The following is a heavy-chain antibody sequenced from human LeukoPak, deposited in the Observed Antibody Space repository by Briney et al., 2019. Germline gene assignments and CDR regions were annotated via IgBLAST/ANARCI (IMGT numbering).Heavy chain of an antibody. CDR2: IYYSGST. CDR3: ARGSGNSGWFDP. V-gene: IGHV4-30-4*08. Sequence: PSETLSLTCTVSGGSISSGDYYWSWIRQPPGKGLEWIGYIYYSGSTYYNPSLKSRVTISVDTSKNQFSLKLSSVTAADTAVYYCARGSGNSGWFDPWGQETLVTASS. J-gene: IGHJ5*02. D-gene: IGHD4-23*01. CDR1: GGSISSGDYY.